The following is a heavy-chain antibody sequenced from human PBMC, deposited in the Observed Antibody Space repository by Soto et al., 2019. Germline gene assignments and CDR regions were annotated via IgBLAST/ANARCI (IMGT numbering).Heavy chain of an antibody. Sequence: QVQLQESGPGLVKPSETLSLTCTVSGGSISSYYWSWIRQPPGKGLEWIGYIYHGGSTNYNPSLKSRVTLSVDTSKNQFSLKLSSVTAADTAVYYCARRYGGAVDYWGQGTLVTVSS. CDR3: ARRYGGAVDY. CDR2: IYHGGST. D-gene: IGHD3-10*01. CDR1: GGSISSYY. V-gene: IGHV4-59*08. J-gene: IGHJ4*02.